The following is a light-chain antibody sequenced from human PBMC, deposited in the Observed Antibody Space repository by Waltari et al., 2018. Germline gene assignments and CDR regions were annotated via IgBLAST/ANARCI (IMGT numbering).Light chain of an antibody. Sequence: EIELTQSPATLSLSPGERATLSCRDSESVTGYLAWYQQKPGQAPSLLIYSASRRVSGIPARFSGSGSGTDFTLTISSLEPEDFAVYYCQHRTRGPPLFTLGPGTRVDL. J-gene: IGKJ3*01. CDR3: QHRTRGPPLFT. CDR1: ESVTGY. CDR2: SAS. V-gene: IGKV3-11*01.